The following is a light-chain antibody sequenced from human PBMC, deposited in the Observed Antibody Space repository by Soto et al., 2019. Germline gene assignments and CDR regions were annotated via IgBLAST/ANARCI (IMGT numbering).Light chain of an antibody. CDR2: AAS. CDR1: QGISSY. Sequence: DIQLTQSPSFLSASVGDRVTITCRASQGISSYLGWYQQKPGKAPKLLIYAASTLQSGVPSRFSGSESGTEFTLAISSLQPEDFATYYCQQLNSYPFTLGQGTRLEIK. V-gene: IGKV1-9*01. J-gene: IGKJ5*01. CDR3: QQLNSYPFT.